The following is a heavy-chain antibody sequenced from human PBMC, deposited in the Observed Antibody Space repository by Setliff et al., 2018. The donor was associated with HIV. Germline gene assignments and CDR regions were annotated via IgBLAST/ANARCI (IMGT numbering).Heavy chain of an antibody. Sequence: SETLSLTCTVSGGSISGHYWSWIRQPPGKGLEWIGGIYYSGSTNYNPSLKSRVTISVDTSKNQFSLKLSSVTAADTAVFYCARLTTTYYYDSSAYYHPVWGQGTLVTVSS. CDR2: IYYSGST. D-gene: IGHD3-22*01. V-gene: IGHV4-59*11. J-gene: IGHJ4*02. CDR3: ARLTTTYYYDSSAYYHPV. CDR1: GGSISGHY.